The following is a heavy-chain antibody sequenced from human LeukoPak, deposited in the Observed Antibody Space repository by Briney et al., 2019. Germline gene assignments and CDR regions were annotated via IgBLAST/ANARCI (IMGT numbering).Heavy chain of an antibody. CDR1: GGSISSSSYY. CDR3: ARDGLTMVRGVIAPLLYYFDY. Sequence: PSETLSLTCTVSGGSISSSSYYWGWIRQPPGKGLEWIGSIYYSGSTYYNPSLKSRVTISVDTSKNQFSLKLSSVTAADTAVYYCARDGLTMVRGVIAPLLYYFDYWGQGTLVTVSS. J-gene: IGHJ4*02. V-gene: IGHV4-39*07. CDR2: IYYSGST. D-gene: IGHD3-10*01.